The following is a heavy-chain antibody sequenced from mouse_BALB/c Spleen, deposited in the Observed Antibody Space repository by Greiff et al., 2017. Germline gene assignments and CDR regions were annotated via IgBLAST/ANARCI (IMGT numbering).Heavy chain of an antibody. CDR1: GYSITSDYA. D-gene: IGHD3-2*01. V-gene: IGHV3-2*02. Sequence: EVQRVESGPGLVKPSQSLSLTCAVTGYSITSDYAWNWIRQFPGNKLEWMGYISYSGSTSYNPSLKSRISITRDTSKNQFFLQLNSVTTEDTATYYCATSLDSSGLAYWGQGTLVTVSA. CDR2: ISYSGST. CDR3: ATSLDSSGLAY. J-gene: IGHJ3*01.